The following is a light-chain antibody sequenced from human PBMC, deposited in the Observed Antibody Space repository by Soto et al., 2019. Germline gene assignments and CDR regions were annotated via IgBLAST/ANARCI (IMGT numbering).Light chain of an antibody. CDR3: QSYDSTSWV. V-gene: IGLV2-14*02. J-gene: IGLJ3*02. Sequence: QSVLTQPASVSGSPGQSITISCTGTSSDVGSYNLVSWYQQHPGKAPKLMIYEGSKRPSGVSNRFSGSKSGNTASLTISGLQAEDEADYYCQSYDSTSWVFGGGTKLTVL. CDR2: EGS. CDR1: SSDVGSYNL.